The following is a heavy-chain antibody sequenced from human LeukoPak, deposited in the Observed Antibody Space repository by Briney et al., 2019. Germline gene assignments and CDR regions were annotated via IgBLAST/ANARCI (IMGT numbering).Heavy chain of an antibody. CDR2: ISGSGAST. D-gene: IGHD4-17*01. J-gene: IGHJ3*02. CDR1: GFTFGSYA. V-gene: IGHV3-23*01. Sequence: RGSLRLSCAASGFTFGSYAMTWVRQGPGKGLEWVSTISGSGASTNYADSVKGRFTISRDNSKNTVYLQMNNLRAEDTAVYYCAKGGSYGDYVRVYDASDIWGQGTMVTVSS. CDR3: AKGGSYGDYVRVYDASDI.